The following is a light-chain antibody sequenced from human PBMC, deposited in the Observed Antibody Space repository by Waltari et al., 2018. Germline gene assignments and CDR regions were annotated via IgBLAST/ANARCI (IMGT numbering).Light chain of an antibody. CDR2: AAT. J-gene: IGKJ1*01. Sequence: TCRTSQSIDIYLHWYQQKAGKAPRLLIYAATHLQNGVPSRFSGSGSETDFTLTISSLQPEDVATYYCQQSYSTRWTFGQGTVVELK. CDR3: QQSYSTRWT. V-gene: IGKV1-39*01. CDR1: QSIDIY.